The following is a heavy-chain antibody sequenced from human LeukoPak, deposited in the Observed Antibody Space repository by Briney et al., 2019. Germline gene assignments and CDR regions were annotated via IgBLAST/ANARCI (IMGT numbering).Heavy chain of an antibody. V-gene: IGHV4-4*02. J-gene: IGHJ3*02. CDR2: IYHSGST. CDR3: ARVKSGWWYAYDI. Sequence: SGTLSLTCAVSGGSICSSNSWSWVRQPPGKGLGWIGGIYHSGSTIYDPSLKSRVPISVDKYKYQLSLILRSVTAADTAVYYCARVKSGWWYAYDIWGQGTMVTVSS. D-gene: IGHD6-19*01. CDR1: GGSICSSNS.